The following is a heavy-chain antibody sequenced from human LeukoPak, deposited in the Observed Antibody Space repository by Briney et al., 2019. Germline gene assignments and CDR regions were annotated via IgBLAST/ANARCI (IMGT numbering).Heavy chain of an antibody. V-gene: IGHV4-59*01. D-gene: IGHD3-3*01. Sequence: SETLSLTCTVSGGSPSDDYWSWIRQPPGKGLEWIGYIYDSGSTKYNPSLKSRVTISLDTSKNQFSLKLSSVTAADTAVYYCARVGETNFYYYGLDVWGQGTTVTVSS. CDR2: IYDSGST. CDR3: ARVGETNFYYYGLDV. CDR1: GGSPSDDY. J-gene: IGHJ6*02.